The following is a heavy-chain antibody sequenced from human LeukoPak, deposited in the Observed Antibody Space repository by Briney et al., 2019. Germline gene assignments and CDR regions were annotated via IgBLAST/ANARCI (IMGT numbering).Heavy chain of an antibody. CDR2: INPNSGGT. J-gene: IGHJ4*02. CDR1: GYTFTGYF. Sequence: ASVKVSCKASGYTFTGYFMHWVRQAPGQGLEWMGWINPNSGGTNYAQKFQGRVTMARDTSISTAYMELSRLRSDDTAVYYCARALPAAAPTFDYWGQGTLVTVSS. CDR3: ARALPAAAPTFDY. V-gene: IGHV1-2*02. D-gene: IGHD6-13*01.